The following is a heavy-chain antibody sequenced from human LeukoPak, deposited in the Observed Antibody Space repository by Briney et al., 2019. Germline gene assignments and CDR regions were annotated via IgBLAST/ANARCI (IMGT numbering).Heavy chain of an antibody. CDR3: ARDLFDPPDIYYYYYMDV. Sequence: SETLSLTCTVSGGFISSYYWSWIRQPAGKGLEWIGRIYTSGSTNYNPSLKSRVTMSVDTSKNQFSLKLSSVTAADTAVYYCARDLFDPPDIYYYYYMDVWGKGTTVTVSS. D-gene: IGHD3-9*01. CDR1: GGFISSYY. CDR2: IYTSGST. J-gene: IGHJ6*03. V-gene: IGHV4-4*07.